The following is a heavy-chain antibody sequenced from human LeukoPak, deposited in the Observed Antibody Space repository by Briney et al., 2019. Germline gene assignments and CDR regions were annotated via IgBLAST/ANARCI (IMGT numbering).Heavy chain of an antibody. Sequence: KPGGSLRLSCTASGFTFGDYAMSWFRQAPGKGLEWVGFIRSKAYGGTTEYAASVKGRFTISRDDSKSIAYLQMNSLKTEDTAVYYCTRDPGDFWSGYSDYWGQGTLVTVSS. CDR3: TRDPGDFWSGYSDY. CDR2: IRSKAYGGTT. CDR1: GFTFGDYA. V-gene: IGHV3-49*05. D-gene: IGHD3-3*01. J-gene: IGHJ4*02.